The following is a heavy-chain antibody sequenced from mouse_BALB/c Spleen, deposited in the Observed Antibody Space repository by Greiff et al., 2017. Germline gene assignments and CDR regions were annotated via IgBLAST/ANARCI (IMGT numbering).Heavy chain of an antibody. CDR1: GFTFSSFG. V-gene: IGHV5-17*02. J-gene: IGHJ2*01. CDR3: AREGNYYGSRTYFDY. D-gene: IGHD1-1*01. Sequence: DVQLVESGGGLVQPGGSRKLSCAASGFTFSSFGMHWVRQAPEKGLEWVAYISSGSSTIYYADTVKGRFTISRDNPKNTLFLQMTSLRSEDTAMYYCAREGNYYGSRTYFDYWGQGTTLTVSS. CDR2: ISSGSSTI.